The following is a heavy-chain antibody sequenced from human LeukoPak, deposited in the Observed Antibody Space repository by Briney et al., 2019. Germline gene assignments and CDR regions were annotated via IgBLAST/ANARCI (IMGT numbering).Heavy chain of an antibody. J-gene: IGHJ4*02. CDR1: GGSISSYY. D-gene: IGHD6-19*01. V-gene: IGHV4-59*12. Sequence: SETLSLTCTVSGGSISSYYWSWIRQPPGKGLEWIGYIYYSGSTNYNPSLKSRVTISVDTSKNQFSLKLSSVTAADTAVYYCARPTRYILNSSGWYRGVGYYFDYWGQGTLVTVSS. CDR3: ARPTRYILNSSGWYRGVGYYFDY. CDR2: IYYSGST.